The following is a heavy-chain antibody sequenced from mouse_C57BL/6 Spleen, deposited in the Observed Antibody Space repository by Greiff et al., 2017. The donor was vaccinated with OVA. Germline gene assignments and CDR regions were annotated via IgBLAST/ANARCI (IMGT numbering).Heavy chain of an antibody. D-gene: IGHD1-1*01. CDR1: GFTFSDYG. V-gene: IGHV5-17*01. Sequence: EVKLVESGGGLVKPGGSLKLSCAASGFTFSDYGMHWVRQAPEKGLEWVAYISSGSSTIYYADTVKGRFTISSDNAKNTLFLQMTSLRSEDTAMYYCARPPDYYGSSYPWYFDVWGTGTTVTVSS. J-gene: IGHJ1*03. CDR2: ISSGSSTI. CDR3: ARPPDYYGSSYPWYFDV.